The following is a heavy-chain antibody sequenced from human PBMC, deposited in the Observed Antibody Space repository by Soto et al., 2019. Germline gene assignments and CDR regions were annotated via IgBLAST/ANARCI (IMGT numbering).Heavy chain of an antibody. D-gene: IGHD3-10*01. CDR1: VGTFSSYA. CDR3: ARGAYGSVSYYNVHHYYRMDV. CDR2: LIPIFGTA. V-gene: IGHV1-69*01. Sequence: QVQLVPSGAEVKKPGSSVKVYCQASVGTFSSYAISWVRQAPGQGLEWMGGLIPIFGTANYAQKFQGRVTSTEDESTSTAYMELRSLRSEDTAVYYCARGAYGSVSYYNVHHYYRMDVWAQGPTVTVSS. J-gene: IGHJ6*02.